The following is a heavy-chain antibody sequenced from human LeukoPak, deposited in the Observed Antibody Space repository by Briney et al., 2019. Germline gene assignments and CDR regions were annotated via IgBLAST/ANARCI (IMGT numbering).Heavy chain of an antibody. V-gene: IGHV1-2*02. CDR2: INPNSGGT. CDR3: AKVAGYYGSGSYVFEY. D-gene: IGHD3-10*01. CDR1: GYTFTGYY. Sequence: ASVKVSCKASGYTFTGYYIHWVRQAPGQGLEWMGWINPNSGGTNYAQKFQGRVTMTRDTSISTVYMELSRLKSDDTAVYYCAKVAGYYGSGSYVFEYRGQGTLVTVS. J-gene: IGHJ4*02.